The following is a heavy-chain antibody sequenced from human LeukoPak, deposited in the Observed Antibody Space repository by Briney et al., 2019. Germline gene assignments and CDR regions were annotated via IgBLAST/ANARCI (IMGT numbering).Heavy chain of an antibody. CDR1: GGSFSGYY. J-gene: IGHJ4*02. CDR2: INHSGST. Sequence: SETLSLTCAVYGGSFSGYYWSWIRQPPGKGLEWIGEINHSGSTNYNPPLKSRVTISVDTSKNQFTLKLSSVTAADTAVYYCARAAKRHSSGWYSFDYWGQGTLVTVSS. V-gene: IGHV4-34*01. CDR3: ARAAKRHSSGWYSFDY. D-gene: IGHD6-19*01.